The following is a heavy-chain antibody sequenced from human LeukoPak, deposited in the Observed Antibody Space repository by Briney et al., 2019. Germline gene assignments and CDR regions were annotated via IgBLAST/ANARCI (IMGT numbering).Heavy chain of an antibody. CDR2: ISAYNGNT. D-gene: IGHD6-13*01. CDR1: VYTFTSYG. V-gene: IGHV1-18*01. CDR3: ARGEGIAAAGTTDY. J-gene: IGHJ4*02. Sequence: ASVKVSCKTSVYTFTSYGISWVRQAPGQGLEWRGWISAYNGNTNYAQKLQGRVTMTTDTSTSTAYMELRSLRSDDTAVYYCARGEGIAAAGTTDYWGQGTLVTVSS.